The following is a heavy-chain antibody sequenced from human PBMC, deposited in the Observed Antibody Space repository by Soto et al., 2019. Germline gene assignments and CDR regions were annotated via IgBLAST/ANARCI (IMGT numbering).Heavy chain of an antibody. CDR2: IYSGGST. Sequence: PGGSLRLSCAASGFTVSSNYMSWVRQAPGKGLEWVSVIYSGGSTYYADSVKGRFTISRDNSKNTLYLQMNSLRAEDTAVYYCAREDYYDSSGYYGYWGQGTLVTAPQ. D-gene: IGHD3-22*01. J-gene: IGHJ4*02. V-gene: IGHV3-53*01. CDR3: AREDYYDSSGYYGY. CDR1: GFTVSSNY.